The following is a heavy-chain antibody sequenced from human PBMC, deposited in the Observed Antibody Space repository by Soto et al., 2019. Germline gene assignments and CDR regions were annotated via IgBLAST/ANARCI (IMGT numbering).Heavy chain of an antibody. D-gene: IGHD3-10*01. J-gene: IGHJ4*02. CDR3: ATDDGAY. Sequence: GGSLRLSCAASGLTVSRNYMSWVRQAPGKGLEWVSIIYSGGRTYYADSVKGRFTISRDNSKNTLYLQMNSLRAEDTAVYYCATDDGAYWGLGTLVTVSS. CDR1: GLTVSRNY. CDR2: IYSGGRT. V-gene: IGHV3-53*01.